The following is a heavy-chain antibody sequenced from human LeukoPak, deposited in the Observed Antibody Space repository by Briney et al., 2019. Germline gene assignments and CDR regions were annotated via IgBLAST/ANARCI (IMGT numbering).Heavy chain of an antibody. V-gene: IGHV1-69*04. Sequence: GASVKVSCKASGGTFSSYAISWVRQAPGQGLEWMGRIIPILGIANYAQKSQGRVTITADKSTSTAYMELSSLRSEDTAVYYCARSRPDPYYFDYWGQGTLVTVSS. J-gene: IGHJ4*02. CDR2: IIPILGIA. CDR3: ARSRPDPYYFDY. CDR1: GGTFSSYA.